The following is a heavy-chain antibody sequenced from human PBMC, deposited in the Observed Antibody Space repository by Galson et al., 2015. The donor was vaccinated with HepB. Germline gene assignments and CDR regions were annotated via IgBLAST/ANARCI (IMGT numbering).Heavy chain of an antibody. CDR3: ARRNSSSWYYYFDY. V-gene: IGHV4-39*07. CDR2: IYYSGST. CDR1: GGSISSSSYY. J-gene: IGHJ4*02. Sequence: ETLSLTCTVSGGSISSSSYYWGWIRQPPGKGLEWIGSIYYSGSTYYNPSLKSRVTISVDTSKNQFSLKLSSVTAADTAVYYCARRNSSSWYYYFDYWGQGTLVTVSS. D-gene: IGHD6-13*01.